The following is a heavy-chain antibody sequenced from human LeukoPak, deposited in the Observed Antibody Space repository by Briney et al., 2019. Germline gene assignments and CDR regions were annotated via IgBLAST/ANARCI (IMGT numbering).Heavy chain of an antibody. D-gene: IGHD2-15*01. Sequence: ASVKVSCKASGYTFTSYAMHWVRQAPGQRLEWMGWINAGNGNTKYSQKFQGRVTITRDTSASTAYMELSSLRSEDTAVYYCAATVHYCSGGGCYNYYYGMDVWGQGTTVTVSS. CDR2: INAGNGNT. CDR3: AATVHYCSGGGCYNYYYGMDV. CDR1: GYTFTSYA. V-gene: IGHV1-3*01. J-gene: IGHJ6*02.